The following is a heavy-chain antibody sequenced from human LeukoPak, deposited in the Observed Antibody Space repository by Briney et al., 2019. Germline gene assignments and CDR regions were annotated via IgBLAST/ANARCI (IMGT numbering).Heavy chain of an antibody. V-gene: IGHV4-39*07. D-gene: IGHD5-18*01. J-gene: IGHJ4*02. Sequence: SETLSLTCTVSGDSISTTSYYWGWIRQPPGKGLEWIGSAYYRGSTDYNPSIKSRVTISVDTSKNQFSLKLSSVTAADTAVYYCARGRTAMGYWGQGTLVTVSS. CDR1: GDSISTTSYY. CDR3: ARGRTAMGY. CDR2: AYYRGST.